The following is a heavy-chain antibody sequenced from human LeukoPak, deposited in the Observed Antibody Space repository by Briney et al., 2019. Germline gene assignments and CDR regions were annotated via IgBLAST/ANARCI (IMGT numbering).Heavy chain of an antibody. J-gene: IGHJ4*02. CDR3: AKDLGCSGGSCYSSGY. V-gene: IGHV3-23*01. Sequence: LSGGSLRLSCAASGFTFTSYAINWVRQAPGKGLEWVSGISGSGVSTYYADSVKGRFTISRDNSKNTLYLQMNSLRAEDTAVYYCAKDLGCSGGSCYSSGYWGQGTLVTVSS. D-gene: IGHD2-15*01. CDR2: ISGSGVST. CDR1: GFTFTSYA.